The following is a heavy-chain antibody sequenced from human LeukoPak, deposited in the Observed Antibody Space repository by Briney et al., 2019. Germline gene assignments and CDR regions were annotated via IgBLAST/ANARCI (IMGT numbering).Heavy chain of an antibody. V-gene: IGHV1-18*01. CDR3: ARNALTSYSSGYGMDV. D-gene: IGHD6-19*01. CDR1: GYTFTSYG. J-gene: IGHJ6*02. CDR2: ISAYNGNT. Sequence: GASVKVSCKASGYTFTSYGISWVRQAPGQGLEWMGWISAYNGNTNYAQKLQGRVTMTTDTSTSTAYMELRSLRSDDTAVYYCARNALTSYSSGYGMDVWGQGTTVTVSS.